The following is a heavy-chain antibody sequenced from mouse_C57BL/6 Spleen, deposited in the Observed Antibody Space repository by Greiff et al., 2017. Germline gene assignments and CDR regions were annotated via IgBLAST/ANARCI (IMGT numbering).Heavy chain of an antibody. Sequence: QVQLQQPGAELVKPGASVKLSCKASGYTFTSYWMQWVKQRPGQGLEWIGEIDPSDSYTNYNQKFKGQATLTVDTSSSTAYMQLSSLTSEDSAVYYCARIPLGSNYWYFDVWGTGTTVTVSS. CDR1: GYTFTSYW. D-gene: IGHD2-5*01. CDR3: ARIPLGSNYWYFDV. J-gene: IGHJ1*03. CDR2: IDPSDSYT. V-gene: IGHV1-50*01.